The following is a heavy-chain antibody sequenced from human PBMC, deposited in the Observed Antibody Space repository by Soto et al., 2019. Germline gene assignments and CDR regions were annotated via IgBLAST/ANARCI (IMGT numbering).Heavy chain of an antibody. CDR3: AAGNSGSYYDRFDY. CDR2: IIPIFGTA. J-gene: IGHJ4*02. Sequence: SVKVSCKASGGTFSSYAISWVRQAPGQGLEWMGGIIPIFGTANYAQKFQGRVTITADESTSTAYMELSSLRSEDTAVYYCAAGNSGSYYDRFDYWGQGTLVTVSS. V-gene: IGHV1-69*13. CDR1: GGTFSSYA. D-gene: IGHD1-26*01.